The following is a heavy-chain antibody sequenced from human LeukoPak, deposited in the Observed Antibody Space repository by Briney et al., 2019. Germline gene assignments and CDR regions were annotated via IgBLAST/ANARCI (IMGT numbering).Heavy chain of an antibody. CDR1: GFTFSSYG. CDR2: IRYDGSNK. Sequence: GGSLRLSCAASGFTFSSYGMHWVRQAPGKGLEWVAFIRYDGSNKYYADSVKGRFTISRDNAKNSLYLQMNSLRAEDTAVYYCARPPDDYYYYMDVWGKGTTVTVSS. V-gene: IGHV3-30*02. J-gene: IGHJ6*03. CDR3: ARPPDDYYYYMDV.